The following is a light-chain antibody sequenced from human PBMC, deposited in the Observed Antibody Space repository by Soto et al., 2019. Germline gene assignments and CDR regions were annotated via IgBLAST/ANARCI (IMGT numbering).Light chain of an antibody. CDR1: ESVSSN. Sequence: ETVMTQSPATLSVFPGERATLSCRASESVSSNVAWYQQKPGQAPRLLIYGASTRATGVPARFSGSGSGTEFTLTISSLQSEDFAVYYCQQHNNWPPWTFGQGTKVEI. CDR3: QQHNNWPPWT. V-gene: IGKV3-15*01. CDR2: GAS. J-gene: IGKJ1*01.